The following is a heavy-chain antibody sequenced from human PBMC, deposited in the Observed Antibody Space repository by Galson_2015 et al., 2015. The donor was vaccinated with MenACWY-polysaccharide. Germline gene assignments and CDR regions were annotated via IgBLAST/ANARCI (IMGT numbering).Heavy chain of an antibody. CDR2: IYYSGST. J-gene: IGHJ3*02. CDR3: ARPGGYPLQAFDI. V-gene: IGHV4-59*01. CDR1: GGSISSYY. Sequence: LFLTCTVSGGSISSYYWSWIRQPPGKGLEWIAYIYYSGSTNYNPSLKSRVTISVDTSKNQLSLRLSSVTAEDTAVYYCARPGGYPLQAFDIWGQGTMVTVSS. D-gene: IGHD3-22*01.